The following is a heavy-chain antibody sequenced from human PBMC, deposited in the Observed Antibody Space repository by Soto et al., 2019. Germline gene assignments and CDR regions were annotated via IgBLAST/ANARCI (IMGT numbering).Heavy chain of an antibody. D-gene: IGHD3-16*02. CDR3: AKDRGIIVKAGDAFDV. CDR2: ISDSGDRT. Sequence: GGSLRLSCASSGVTLSMSAVNWVRQAPGKGLEWVSYISDSGDRTYYADSVKGRFTISRDRSKNTVSLQMDSLRAEDTAVYYCAKDRGIIVKAGDAFDVWGQGTKVTV. V-gene: IGHV3-23*01. J-gene: IGHJ3*01. CDR1: GVTLSMSA.